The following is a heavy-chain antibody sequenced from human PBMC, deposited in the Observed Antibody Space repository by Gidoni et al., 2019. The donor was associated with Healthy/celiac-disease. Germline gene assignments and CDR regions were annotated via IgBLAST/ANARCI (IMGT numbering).Heavy chain of an antibody. Sequence: QMQLVQSGPEVKKPGTSVKVSCKASGCTVTSSAAQWVRQARGQRLEWIGWIVVGSGNTNYAQKFQERVTITRDMSTSTAYMELSSLRSEDTAVYYCAADSVRGGGSSWYIPYYYYGMDVWGQGTTVTVSS. J-gene: IGHJ6*02. CDR3: AADSVRGGGSSWYIPYYYYGMDV. D-gene: IGHD6-13*01. CDR1: GCTVTSSA. CDR2: IVVGSGNT. V-gene: IGHV1-58*01.